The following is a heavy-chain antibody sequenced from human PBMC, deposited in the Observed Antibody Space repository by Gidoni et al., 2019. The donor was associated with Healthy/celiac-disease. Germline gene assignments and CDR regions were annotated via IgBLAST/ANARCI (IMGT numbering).Heavy chain of an antibody. V-gene: IGHV1-24*01. D-gene: IGHD6-19*01. J-gene: IGHJ6*02. Sequence: QVPLVQSGAEVKKPGASVTVSCKVSGYTLPELSMHWVREAPGKGLEWMGGFDPEDGETIYAQKFQGRVTMTEDTSTDTAYMELSSLRSEDTAVYYCATAVAGIYYYGMDVWGQGTTVTVSS. CDR3: ATAVAGIYYYGMDV. CDR2: FDPEDGET. CDR1: GYTLPELS.